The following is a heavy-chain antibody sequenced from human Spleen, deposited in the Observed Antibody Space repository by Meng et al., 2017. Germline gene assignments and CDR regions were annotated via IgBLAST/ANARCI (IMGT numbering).Heavy chain of an antibody. CDR3: ARQLSSSGAG. D-gene: IGHD6-19*01. J-gene: IGHJ4*02. Sequence: QVQLQQWGAGLLKPSETLSLTCAVYGGSFSGYYWSWIRQPPGKGLEWIGEINHSGNTNYNPSLKSRVTISVDTSKNQFSLKLSSVTAADTAVYYCARQLSSSGAGWGQGTLVTVSS. CDR2: INHSGNT. V-gene: IGHV4-34*01. CDR1: GGSFSGYY.